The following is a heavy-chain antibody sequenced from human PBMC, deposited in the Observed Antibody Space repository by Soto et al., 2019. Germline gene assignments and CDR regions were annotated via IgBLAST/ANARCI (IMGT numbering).Heavy chain of an antibody. CDR2: IYYSGST. CDR3: ARHIVIGFLEWLYVEGENRFDP. D-gene: IGHD3-3*02. Sequence: QLQLQESGPGLVKPSETLSLTCTVSGGSISSSSYYWGWIRQPPGKGLEWIGSIYYSGSTYYNPSLKSRVTISVDTSKNQFSLKLSSVTAADTAVYYCARHIVIGFLEWLYVEGENRFDPWGQGTLVTVSS. J-gene: IGHJ5*02. CDR1: GGSISSSSYY. V-gene: IGHV4-39*01.